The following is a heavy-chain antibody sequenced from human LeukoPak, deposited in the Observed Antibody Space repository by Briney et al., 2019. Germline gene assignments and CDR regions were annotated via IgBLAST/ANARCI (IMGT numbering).Heavy chain of an antibody. J-gene: IGHJ6*03. CDR3: ARELRFPRYMDV. CDR1: GGSTSSGDYC. CDR2: IYYSGST. D-gene: IGHD3-3*01. V-gene: IGHV4-30-4*08. Sequence: PSQTLSPTCTVSGGSTSSGDYCWSWLRQPPGKGLEWIGCIYYSGSTYYHPSLKSRVTISVDTSKNQFSLKLSSVTAADTDVYYCARELRFPRYMDVWGKGTTVTVSS.